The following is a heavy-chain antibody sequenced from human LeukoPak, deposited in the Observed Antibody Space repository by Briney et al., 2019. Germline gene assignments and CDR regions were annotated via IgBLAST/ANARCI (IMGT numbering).Heavy chain of an antibody. CDR3: ARGLFGVINPTDY. D-gene: IGHD3-3*01. CDR2: ISSSGTYL. J-gene: IGHJ4*02. CDR1: GFTFSNYA. Sequence: GGSLRLSCAASGFTFSNYAMHWVRQAPGKGLEWVSSISSSGTYLYYADSVKGRFTISRDNAKDSLYLQMNSVRVEDTAVYFCARGLFGVINPTDYWGQGTLVTVSS. V-gene: IGHV3-21*01.